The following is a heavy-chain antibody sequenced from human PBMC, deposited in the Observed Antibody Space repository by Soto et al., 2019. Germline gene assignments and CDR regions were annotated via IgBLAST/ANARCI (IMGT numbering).Heavy chain of an antibody. CDR1: GYTFTGYY. J-gene: IGHJ5*02. Sequence: ASVKVSCKASGYTFTGYYMHWVRQAPGQGLEWMGWINPNSGGTNYAQKFQGWVTMTRDTSISTAYMELSRLRSDDTAVYYCARGERFGGSGSYYLPNNWFDPWGQGXLVTVYS. CDR3: ARGERFGGSGSYYLPNNWFDP. V-gene: IGHV1-2*04. D-gene: IGHD3-10*01. CDR2: INPNSGGT.